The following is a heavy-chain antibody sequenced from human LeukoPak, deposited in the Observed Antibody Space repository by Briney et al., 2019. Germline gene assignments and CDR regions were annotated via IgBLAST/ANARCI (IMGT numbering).Heavy chain of an antibody. J-gene: IGHJ4*02. V-gene: IGHV3-30-3*01. CDR1: EFPFSIYT. Sequence: GTSLRLSCAASEFPFSIYTMHWVRQAPGKGLEWVSFISHDGSESFHTESVKGRFTISRDNFKNTVDLQVSGLKEEDTAVYYCARDWGQRGVGATLANWGQGTLVIVSS. CDR3: ARDWGQRGVGATLAN. CDR2: ISHDGSES. D-gene: IGHD1-26*01.